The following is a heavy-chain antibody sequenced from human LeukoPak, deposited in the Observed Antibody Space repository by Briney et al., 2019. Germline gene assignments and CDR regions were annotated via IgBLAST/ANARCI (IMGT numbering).Heavy chain of an antibody. CDR1: GFTFSSYS. J-gene: IGHJ4*02. CDR3: AREEIAAAGRTGSFDY. CDR2: IWYDGSNK. V-gene: IGHV3-33*08. D-gene: IGHD6-13*01. Sequence: GGSLRLSCAASGFTFSSYSMNWVRQAPGKGLEWVAVIWYDGSNKYYADSVKGRFTISRDNSKNTLYLQMNSLRAEDTAVYYCAREEIAAAGRTGSFDYWGQGTLVTVSS.